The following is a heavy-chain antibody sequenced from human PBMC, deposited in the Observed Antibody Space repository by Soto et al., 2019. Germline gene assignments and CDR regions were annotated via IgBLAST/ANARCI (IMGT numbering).Heavy chain of an antibody. V-gene: IGHV3-53*01. CDR3: AKAELRDYYDSSGFNWFDP. D-gene: IGHD3-22*01. CDR2: IYSGGST. J-gene: IGHJ5*02. CDR1: GFTVSSNY. Sequence: GGSLRLSCAASGFTVSSNYMSWVRQAPGKGLEWVSVIYSGGSTYYADSVKGRFTISRDNSKNTLYLQMNSLRAEDTAVYYCAKAELRDYYDSSGFNWFDPWGQGTLVTVSS.